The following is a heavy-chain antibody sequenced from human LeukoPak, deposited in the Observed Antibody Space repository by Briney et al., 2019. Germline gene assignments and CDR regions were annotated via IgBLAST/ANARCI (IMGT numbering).Heavy chain of an antibody. V-gene: IGHV3-74*01. Sequence: GGSLRLSCAASGFTFSSYWMHWVRQAPGKGLVWVSRINSDGSSTSYADSVKGRFTISRDNAKNTLYLRMNSLRAEDTAVYYCARSRSSGGKSSPIDYWGQGTLVTVSS. CDR3: ARSRSSGGKSSPIDY. CDR2: INSDGSST. CDR1: GFTFSSYW. D-gene: IGHD2-15*01. J-gene: IGHJ4*02.